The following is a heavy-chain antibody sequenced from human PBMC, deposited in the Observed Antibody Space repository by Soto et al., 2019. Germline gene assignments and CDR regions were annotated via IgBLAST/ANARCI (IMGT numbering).Heavy chain of an antibody. J-gene: IGHJ5*02. CDR3: ARWPYTTEDNWFDP. D-gene: IGHD4-17*01. Sequence: SETLSLTCTVSGGSISSYYWSWIRQPPGKGLEWIGYIYYSGSTNYNPSLKSRVTISVDTSKNQFSLKLSSVTAADTAVYYCARWPYTTEDNWFDPWGQGTLVTVSS. CDR1: GGSISSYY. V-gene: IGHV4-59*01. CDR2: IYYSGST.